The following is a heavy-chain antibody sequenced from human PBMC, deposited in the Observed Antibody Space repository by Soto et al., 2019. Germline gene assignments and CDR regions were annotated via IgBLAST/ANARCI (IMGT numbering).Heavy chain of an antibody. CDR2: ISAYNGNT. CDR1: GYTFTSYG. CDR3: ARDGSKDSSGYYYRH. Sequence: GASVKVSCKASGYTFTSYGISWVRQAPGQGLEWMGWISAYNGNTNYAQKLQGRVTMTTDTSTSTAYMELRSLRSDDTAVYYCARDGSKDSSGYYYRHWGQGTLVTVSS. D-gene: IGHD3-22*01. V-gene: IGHV1-18*01. J-gene: IGHJ4*02.